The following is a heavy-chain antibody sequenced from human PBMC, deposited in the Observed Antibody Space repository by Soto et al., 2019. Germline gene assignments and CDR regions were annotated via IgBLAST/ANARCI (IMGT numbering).Heavy chain of an antibody. V-gene: IGHV3-21*01. CDR2: ISSSSSYI. D-gene: IGHD2-2*03. CDR1: GFTFSSYS. CDR3: ARDRDGYCSSTSCYPFDY. Sequence: PGGSLRLSCAASGFTFSSYSMNWVRQAPGKGLEWVSSISSSSSYIYYADSVKGRFTISRDNAKNSLYLQMNSLRAEDMAVYYCARDRDGYCSSTSCYPFDYWGQGTLVTVSS. J-gene: IGHJ4*02.